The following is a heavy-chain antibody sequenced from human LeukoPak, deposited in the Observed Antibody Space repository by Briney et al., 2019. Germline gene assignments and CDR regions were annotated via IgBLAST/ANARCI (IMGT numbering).Heavy chain of an antibody. CDR3: AKAGIYYDSSGLDY. CDR2: ISASGGST. J-gene: IGHJ4*02. D-gene: IGHD3-22*01. V-gene: IGHV3-23*01. Sequence: GALRLSCAGSGFTFNSYYMSWVRQAPGKGLEWVSAISASGGSTYYADSVKGRFTISRDNSKNTLYLQMNSLRAEDTAVYYCAKAGIYYDSSGLDYWGQGTLVTVSS. CDR1: GFTFNSYY.